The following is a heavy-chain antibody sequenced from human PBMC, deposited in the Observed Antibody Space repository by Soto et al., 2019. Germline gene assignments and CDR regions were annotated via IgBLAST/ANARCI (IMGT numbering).Heavy chain of an antibody. D-gene: IGHD1-7*01. CDR3: ARHGLTGTQGANYYYYGMDV. CDR2: IYPGDSDT. CDR1: GYSFTSYW. J-gene: IGHJ6*02. V-gene: IGHV5-51*01. Sequence: HGESLKISCKGSGYSFTSYWIGWVRQMPGKGLEWMGIIYPGDSDTRYSPSFQGQVTISADKSISTAYLQWSSLKASDTAMYYCARHGLTGTQGANYYYYGMDVWGQGTTVTVSS.